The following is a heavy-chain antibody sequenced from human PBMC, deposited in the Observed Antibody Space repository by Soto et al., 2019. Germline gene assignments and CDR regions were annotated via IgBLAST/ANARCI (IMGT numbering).Heavy chain of an antibody. V-gene: IGHV1-18*01. Sequence: QVQLVQSGAEVRKPGASVKVSCKASGYTFTSYGLTWVRQAPGQGLEWMGWISARNGNTNYAQKRQGRVTMTTDTSTSTAYMELRSLRSDDTAVYYCASSREGGSGRYFDYWGQGTLVTVSS. CDR1: GYTFTSYG. CDR3: ASSREGGSGRYFDY. CDR2: ISARNGNT. J-gene: IGHJ4*02. D-gene: IGHD1-26*01.